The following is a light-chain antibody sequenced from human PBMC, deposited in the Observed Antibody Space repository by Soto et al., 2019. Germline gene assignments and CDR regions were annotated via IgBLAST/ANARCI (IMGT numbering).Light chain of an antibody. CDR2: GNS. V-gene: IGLV1-40*01. CDR1: SSNIGAGYD. CDR3: EPYASSLPAYV. J-gene: IGLJ1*01. Sequence: SVLRQPPAVSGAPGQRVTISCSGSSSNIGAGYDVHWYQQLPGTVPKLLIYGNSNRPSGVPDRFSGSKSGTSASLAITGLQAAHYAYYSREPYASSLPAYVLGTWTMVSV.